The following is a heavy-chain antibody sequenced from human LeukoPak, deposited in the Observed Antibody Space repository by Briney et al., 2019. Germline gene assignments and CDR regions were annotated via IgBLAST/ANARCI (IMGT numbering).Heavy chain of an antibody. CDR2: ISYSGST. J-gene: IGHJ4*02. CDR3: ARRHYYNGRAYYFLDY. D-gene: IGHD3-22*01. Sequence: SETLSLTCTVSGGSVSSDNYYWTWIRQPPGKGLQWIGYISYSGSTNYNPSLKGRVTISLHTSKNQFSLRLSSLTAADTAVYYCARRHYYNGRAYYFLDYWGQGTLVTVFS. V-gene: IGHV4-61*01. CDR1: GGSVSSDNYY.